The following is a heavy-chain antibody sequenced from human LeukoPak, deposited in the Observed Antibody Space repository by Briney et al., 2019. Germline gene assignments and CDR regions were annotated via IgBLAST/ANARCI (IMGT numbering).Heavy chain of an antibody. J-gene: IGHJ4*02. CDR2: MNPNSGNT. CDR1: GYTFTSYD. CDR3: AKGRRAAAGTLFY. D-gene: IGHD6-13*01. V-gene: IGHV1-8*01. Sequence: ASVKVSCKASGYTFTSYDINWVRQATGQGLEWMGWMNPNSGNTGYAQKFQGRVTMTRNTSISTAYMELSSLRSEDTAVYYCAKGRRAAAGTLFYWGQGTLVTVSS.